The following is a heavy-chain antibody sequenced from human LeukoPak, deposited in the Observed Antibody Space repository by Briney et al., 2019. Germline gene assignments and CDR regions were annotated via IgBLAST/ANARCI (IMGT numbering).Heavy chain of an antibody. Sequence: ASVKVSCKVSGYTLTELSMHWVRQAPGKGLEWMGGFDPEDGETIYAQKFQGRVTMTEDTSTDTAYMELSSLRSEDTAAYYCATVTYYYDSSGFAFDIWGQGTMVTVSS. CDR3: ATVTYYYDSSGFAFDI. D-gene: IGHD3-22*01. CDR2: FDPEDGET. J-gene: IGHJ3*02. V-gene: IGHV1-24*01. CDR1: GYTLTELS.